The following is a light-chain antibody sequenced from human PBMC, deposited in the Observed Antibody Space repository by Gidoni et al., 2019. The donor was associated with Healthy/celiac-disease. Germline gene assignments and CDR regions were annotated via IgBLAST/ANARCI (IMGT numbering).Light chain of an antibody. J-gene: IGKJ1*01. CDR2: GAS. CDR1: QSVSSSY. CDR3: QQYGSSPT. V-gene: IGKV3-20*01. Sequence: EIVLTQSPGTLSLSPGERATLSCRASQSVSSSYLAWYQQKPGQAPRFLIYGASSRATGIPDRFSGSGSGTDFTLTISRLEPEDFAVYYCQQYGSSPTFGQGTKEEIK.